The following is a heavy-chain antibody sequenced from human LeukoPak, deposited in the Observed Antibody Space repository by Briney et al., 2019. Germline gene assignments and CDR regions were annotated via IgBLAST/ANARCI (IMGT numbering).Heavy chain of an antibody. CDR2: ISTDGSRI. D-gene: IGHD6-19*01. CDR3: TRGVAISTSGWYDTFDY. CDR1: GFTFGDYA. V-gene: IGHV3-64*02. J-gene: IGHJ4*02. Sequence: PGGTLRLSCAASGFTFGDYAMYWVRQAPGKGLEDVSVISTDGSRIYYADSVKGRFTISRDNSKNTLYLQMGSLRAEEMAFYYCTRGVAISTSGWYDTFDYWGQGALVTVSS.